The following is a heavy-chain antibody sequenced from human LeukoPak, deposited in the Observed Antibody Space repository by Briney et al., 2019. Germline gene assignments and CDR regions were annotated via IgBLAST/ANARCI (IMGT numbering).Heavy chain of an antibody. V-gene: IGHV3-20*04. CDR2: INWNGGST. CDR3: ATLGATVGDYFDY. D-gene: IGHD1-26*01. CDR1: GFTFDDYG. J-gene: IGHJ4*02. Sequence: GGSLRLSCAASGFTFDDYGMSWVRQVPGKGLEWVSGINWNGGSTGNADSVKGRFTISRDNAKNSLYLQMNSLRAEDTAVYYCATLGATVGDYFDYWGQGTLVTVSS.